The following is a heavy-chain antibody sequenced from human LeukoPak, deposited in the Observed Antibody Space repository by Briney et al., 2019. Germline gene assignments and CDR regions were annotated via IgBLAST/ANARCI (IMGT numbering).Heavy chain of an antibody. D-gene: IGHD3-16*01. Sequence: GGSLRLSCAVSGFMFSQHTMSWVCQAPGKGLEWVSAISGSGGSTYYADSVKSRFTISRDNSKNTLYLQMNSLRAEDTAVYYCAKDSPGGGWYFDLWGRGTLVTVSS. CDR2: ISGSGGST. V-gene: IGHV3-23*01. CDR1: GFMFSQHT. CDR3: AKDSPGGGWYFDL. J-gene: IGHJ2*01.